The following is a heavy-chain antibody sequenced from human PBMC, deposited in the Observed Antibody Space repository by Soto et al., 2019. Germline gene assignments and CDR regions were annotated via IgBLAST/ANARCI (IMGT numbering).Heavy chain of an antibody. J-gene: IGHJ3*02. V-gene: IGHV4-39*01. Sequence: SETLSLTCTVSCGSISRSSYYWGWIRQPPGKGLEWIGSIYYSGSTYYNPSLKSRVTISVDTSKNQFSLKLSSVTAADTAVYYCVRRLLHSSGGAFDIWGQGTMVT. D-gene: IGHD3-22*01. CDR2: IYYSGST. CDR1: CGSISRSSYY. CDR3: VRRLLHSSGGAFDI.